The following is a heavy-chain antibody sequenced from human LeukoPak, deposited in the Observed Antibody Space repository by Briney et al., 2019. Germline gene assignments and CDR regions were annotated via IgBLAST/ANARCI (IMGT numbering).Heavy chain of an antibody. J-gene: IGHJ5*02. Sequence: PSETLSLTCAVYGGSFSGYYWSWIRQPPGKGLEWIGEINHSGSTNYNPSLKSRVTISVDTSKNQFSLKLSSVTAADTAVYYCAGGLYEEGLLFRELYYWFDPLGQGTPVTVSS. D-gene: IGHD3-10*02. CDR1: GGSFSGYY. CDR3: AGGLYEEGLLFRELYYWFDP. V-gene: IGHV4-34*01. CDR2: INHSGST.